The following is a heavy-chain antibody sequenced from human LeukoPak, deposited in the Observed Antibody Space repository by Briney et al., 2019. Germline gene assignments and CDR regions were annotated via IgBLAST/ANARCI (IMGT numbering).Heavy chain of an antibody. CDR3: ARVWNKRGYWYFDR. CDR2: INPKSGGT. Sequence: ASVTVSCKASGYTFTDYYTHWVRQAPGQGLEWMGRINPKSGGTNYAQNFQGRVTMTRDTSISTAYMELSSLTSDATAMYYCARVWNKRGYWYFDRWGRGTLVTVSS. D-gene: IGHD1/OR15-1a*01. CDR1: GYTFTDYY. J-gene: IGHJ2*01. V-gene: IGHV1-2*06.